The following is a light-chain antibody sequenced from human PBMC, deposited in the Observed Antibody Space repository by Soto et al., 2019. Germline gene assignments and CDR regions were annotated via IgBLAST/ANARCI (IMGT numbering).Light chain of an antibody. CDR2: DAS. CDR3: QQRSTWT. J-gene: IGKJ4*02. CDR1: QSVSSY. V-gene: IGKV3-11*01. Sequence: EIVLTQSPATLSLSPGERATLSCRASQSVSSYLAWYQQKPGQAPRLLIYDASNRATGIPARFSGSGSGTHFTTAIRSLEREDFEVEYGQQRSTWTFGGGTKVEIK.